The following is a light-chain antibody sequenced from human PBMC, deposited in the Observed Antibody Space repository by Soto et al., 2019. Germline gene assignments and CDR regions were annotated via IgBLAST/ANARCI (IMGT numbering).Light chain of an antibody. Sequence: DIQMTQSPSSLSASVGDRVTITCRASQGISNYLAWYQQKPGKVPKLLIYTASTLQSGVPSRFSGSGSGTDFTLTINSLQPEDVATYYCQNYNSAPQLTFGGGTKVEIK. J-gene: IGKJ4*01. CDR1: QGISNY. CDR3: QNYNSAPQLT. V-gene: IGKV1-27*01. CDR2: TAS.